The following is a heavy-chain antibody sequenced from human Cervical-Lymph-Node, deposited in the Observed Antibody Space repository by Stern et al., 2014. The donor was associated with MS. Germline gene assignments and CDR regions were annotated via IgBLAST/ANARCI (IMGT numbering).Heavy chain of an antibody. Sequence: QEHLVESGGGVVQPGRPLRLSCAASGCTFSNYAMHWVRQAPGQGLEWVALISFDGGNKYYANSVMGRCAISRDSSTNTLYLQMSSLRAEDAAVYYCARGGRTYSYDNLDYWGQGTLVTVSP. CDR1: GCTFSNYA. CDR2: ISFDGGNK. D-gene: IGHD5-18*01. V-gene: IGHV3-30*09. CDR3: ARGGRTYSYDNLDY. J-gene: IGHJ4*02.